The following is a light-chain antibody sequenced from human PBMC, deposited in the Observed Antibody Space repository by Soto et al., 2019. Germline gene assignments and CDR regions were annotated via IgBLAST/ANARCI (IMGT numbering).Light chain of an antibody. V-gene: IGKV1-39*01. CDR3: QQSYSTLRT. J-gene: IGKJ1*01. CDR1: QDIRND. CDR2: AAS. Sequence: DIQMTQSPSSLSASVGDTVTITCRASQDIRNDLGWYQQKPGKAPKLLIYAASSLQSGVPSRFSGSGSGTDFTLTISSLQPEDFATYYCQQSYSTLRTFGQGTKVDIK.